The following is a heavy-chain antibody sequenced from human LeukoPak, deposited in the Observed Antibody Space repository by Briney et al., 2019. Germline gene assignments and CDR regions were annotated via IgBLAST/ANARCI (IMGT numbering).Heavy chain of an antibody. Sequence: GGSLRLSCAASGFSVSGNHMSWVRQAPGKGLEWVSTIYSGGSTYYADSVKGRFTISRDNSKNTLYLQMNSLRAEDTAVYYCARDRNWGSDYYGMDVWGQGTTVTVSS. CDR1: GFSVSGNH. V-gene: IGHV3-53*01. CDR2: IYSGGST. D-gene: IGHD7-27*01. CDR3: ARDRNWGSDYYGMDV. J-gene: IGHJ6*02.